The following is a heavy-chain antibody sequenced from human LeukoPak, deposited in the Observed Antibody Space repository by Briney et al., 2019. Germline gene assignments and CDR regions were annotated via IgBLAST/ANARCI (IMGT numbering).Heavy chain of an antibody. CDR1: GGTFSSYT. J-gene: IGHJ4*02. CDR2: IIPILGIA. D-gene: IGHD3-3*01. CDR3: ARGYHDLWSGYFL. Sequence: SVKVSCKASGGTFSSYTISWVRQAPGQGLEWMGRIIPILGIANYAQKFQGRVTITADKSTSTAYMELSSLRSEDTAVYYCARGYHDLWSGYFLWGQGTLVTVSS. V-gene: IGHV1-69*02.